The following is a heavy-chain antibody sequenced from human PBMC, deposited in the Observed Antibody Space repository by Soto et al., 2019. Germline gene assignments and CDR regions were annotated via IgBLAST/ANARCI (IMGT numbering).Heavy chain of an antibody. V-gene: IGHV5-51*01. CDR3: ASTIVGATGYYYGMDV. D-gene: IGHD1-26*01. CDR1: GYSFTSYW. Sequence: GESLKIFCKGSGYSFTSYWIGWVRQMPGKGLEWMGIIYPGDSDTRYSPSFQGQVTISADKSISTAYLQWSSLKASDTAMYYCASTIVGATGYYYGMDVWGQGTTVTVSS. J-gene: IGHJ6*02. CDR2: IYPGDSDT.